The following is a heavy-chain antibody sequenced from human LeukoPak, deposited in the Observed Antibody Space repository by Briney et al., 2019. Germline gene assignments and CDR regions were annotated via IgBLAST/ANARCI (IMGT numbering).Heavy chain of an antibody. CDR3: ACGDGYLQPY. D-gene: IGHD2-21*01. Sequence: GGSLRLSCAASGFSVSGKFMSWVRQAPGKGLEWVSIIHYDGKIRYAGSVGGRFTIYRDDSENTLFLQMNSLRVDDTAVYFCACGDGYLQPYWGQGTLVTVSS. V-gene: IGHV3-53*01. J-gene: IGHJ4*02. CDR2: IHYDGKI. CDR1: GFSVSGKF.